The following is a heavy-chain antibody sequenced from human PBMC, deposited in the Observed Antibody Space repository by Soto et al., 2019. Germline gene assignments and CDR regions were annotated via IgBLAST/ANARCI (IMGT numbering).Heavy chain of an antibody. CDR2: IVVGSGNT. CDR3: AALEYEFLSGYPSGMDV. Sequence: QMQLVQSGPEVKKPGTSVKVSCKASGFTFTSSAVQWVRQARGQRLEWIGWIVVGSGNTNYAQKFQERVTITRDMSTSTAYMELSSLRSEDTAVYYCAALEYEFLSGYPSGMDVWGQGTTVTVSS. CDR1: GFTFTSSA. V-gene: IGHV1-58*01. D-gene: IGHD3-3*01. J-gene: IGHJ6*02.